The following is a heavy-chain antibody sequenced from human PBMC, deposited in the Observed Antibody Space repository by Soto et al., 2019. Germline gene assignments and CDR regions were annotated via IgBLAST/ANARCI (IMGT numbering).Heavy chain of an antibody. CDR1: GDSTGSGAKY. V-gene: IGHV4-30-4*02. CDR3: ARHARYGGYLDY. Sequence: SETLSLTCSVSGDSTGSGAKYWSWIRQPPGKGLEWIGYVYYSGSTYYNTSLKSRVTMSVDQSKKQIALKLSSVTAADTVLYYCARHARYGGYLDYWGQGTLVTVSS. D-gene: IGHD1-26*01. J-gene: IGHJ4*02. CDR2: VYYSGST.